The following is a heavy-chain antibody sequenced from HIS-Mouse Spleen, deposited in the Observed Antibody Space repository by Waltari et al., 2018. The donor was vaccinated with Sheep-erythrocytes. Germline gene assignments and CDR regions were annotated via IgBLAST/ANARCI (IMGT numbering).Heavy chain of an antibody. Sequence: EVQLVESGGGLVQPGRSLRLSCAASGFSFDDYAMHWVRQAPGKGLEWVSGIRWNSGSIGYADSVKGRFTISRDNAKNSLYLEMHSLRAEDTALYYCAKDISRNIVVGPAAVGDYWGQGTLVTVSS. V-gene: IGHV3-9*01. CDR2: IRWNSGSI. CDR1: GFSFDDYA. D-gene: IGHD2-2*01. J-gene: IGHJ4*02. CDR3: AKDISRNIVVGPAAVGDY.